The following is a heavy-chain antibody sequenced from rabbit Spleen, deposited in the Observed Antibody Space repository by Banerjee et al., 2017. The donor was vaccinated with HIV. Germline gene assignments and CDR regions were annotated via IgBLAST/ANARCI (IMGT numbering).Heavy chain of an antibody. CDR3: VRESAYYFNL. CDR2: IDIGSSGFT. V-gene: IGHV1S45*01. Sequence: QQQLEESGGDLVKPEGSLTLTCTASGFSFSSHLYMCWVRQAPGKGLEWIACIDIGSSGFTYFASWAKGRFTISKTSSTTVTLQMTSLTAADTATYFCVRESAYYFNLWGQGTLVTVS. CDR1: GFSFSSHLY. J-gene: IGHJ4*01.